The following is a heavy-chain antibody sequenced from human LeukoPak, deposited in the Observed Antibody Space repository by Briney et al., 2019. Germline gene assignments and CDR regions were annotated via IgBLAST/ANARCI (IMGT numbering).Heavy chain of an antibody. J-gene: IGHJ6*03. CDR3: ARAGARAYGDYVFFWHYYYYYYMDV. CDR1: GYTFTSYG. D-gene: IGHD4-17*01. Sequence: GASVKVSCKASGYTFTSYGISWVRQATGQGLEWMGWMNPNSGNTGYAQKFQGRVTITRNTSISTAYMELSSLRSEDTAVYYCARAGARAYGDYVFFWHYYYYYYMDVWGKGTTVTVSS. CDR2: MNPNSGNT. V-gene: IGHV1-8*03.